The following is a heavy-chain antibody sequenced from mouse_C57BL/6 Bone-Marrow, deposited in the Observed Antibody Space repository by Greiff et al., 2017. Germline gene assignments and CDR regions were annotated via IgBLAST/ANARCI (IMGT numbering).Heavy chain of an antibody. Sequence: QVQLQQSGAELARPGASVKLSCKASGYTFTSYGISWVKQRTGQGLEWIGEIYPRSGNTYYNEKFKGKATLTADKSSSTAYMVLRSLTSGDSAVYFCARSRGYWGQGTTLTVSS. V-gene: IGHV1-81*01. CDR2: IYPRSGNT. J-gene: IGHJ2*01. CDR1: GYTFTSYG. CDR3: ARSRGY.